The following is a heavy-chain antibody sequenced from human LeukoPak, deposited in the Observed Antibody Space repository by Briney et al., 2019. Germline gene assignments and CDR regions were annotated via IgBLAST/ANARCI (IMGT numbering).Heavy chain of an antibody. CDR3: ANNYYDSSGYTWYFDL. D-gene: IGHD3-22*01. Sequence: GGSLRLSCAASGFTFTSYAMNWVRQAPGKGLEWVSTISGSGSSTYYVDSVKGRFTISRDNSKNTLYLQINSLRAEDTAVDYCANNYYDSSGYTWYFDLWGRGTLVTVSS. CDR2: ISGSGSST. CDR1: GFTFTSYA. J-gene: IGHJ2*01. V-gene: IGHV3-23*01.